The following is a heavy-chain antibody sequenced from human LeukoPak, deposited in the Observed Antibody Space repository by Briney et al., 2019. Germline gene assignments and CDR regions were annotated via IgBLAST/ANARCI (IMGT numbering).Heavy chain of an antibody. Sequence: PSETLSLTCAVYGGSLSAYYWTWIRQPPGKGLEWIGEINHGGSTNYNPSLKSRVTISIDTSKNQFSLKLSSVSAADTAVYYCARYLDYGGNSRVFQHWGQGTLVTVSS. D-gene: IGHD4-23*01. J-gene: IGHJ1*01. CDR3: ARYLDYGGNSRVFQH. CDR2: INHGGST. V-gene: IGHV4-34*01. CDR1: GGSLSAYY.